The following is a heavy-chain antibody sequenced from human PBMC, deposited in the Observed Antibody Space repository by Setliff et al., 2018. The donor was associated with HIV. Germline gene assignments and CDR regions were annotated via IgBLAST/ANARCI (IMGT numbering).Heavy chain of an antibody. V-gene: IGHV7-4-1*02. J-gene: IGHJ5*02. CDR1: GYTFTSYA. CDR2: INPTTGNP. CDR3: AKCGRTTIFGVVNINWFDP. D-gene: IGHD3-3*01. Sequence: GASVKVSCKASGYTFTSYAMNWVRQAPGQGLEWMGWINPTTGNPTYARGFTGRFVFSWDTSVSTAYLQISSLKAEDTAVYYCAKCGRTTIFGVVNINWFDPWGQGTLVTVSS.